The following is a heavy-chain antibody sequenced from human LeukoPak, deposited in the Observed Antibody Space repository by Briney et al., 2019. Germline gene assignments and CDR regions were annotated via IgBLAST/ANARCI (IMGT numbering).Heavy chain of an antibody. J-gene: IGHJ4*02. D-gene: IGHD6-13*01. CDR2: IYYSGST. CDR1: GGSISSSSYY. CDR3: ARVAYSSSWYDPHTFNY. Sequence: SETLSLTCTVSGGSISSSSYYWGWIRQPPGKGLEWIGSIYYSGSTYYNPSLKSRVTISVDTSKNQFSLKLSSVTAADTAVYYCARVAYSSSWYDPHTFNYWGQGTLVTVSS. V-gene: IGHV4-39*07.